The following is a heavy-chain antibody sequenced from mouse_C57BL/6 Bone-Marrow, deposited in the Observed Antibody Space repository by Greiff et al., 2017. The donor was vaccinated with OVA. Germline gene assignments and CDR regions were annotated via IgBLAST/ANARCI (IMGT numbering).Heavy chain of an antibody. Sequence: EVQLVESGPELVKPGASVKIPCKASGYTFTDYNMDWVKQSHGKSLEWIGDINPNNGGTIYNQKFKGKATLTVDKSSSTAYMELRSLTSEDTAVYDWARRGGGYDVNDFDYWGQGTTLTVSA. CDR1: GYTFTDYN. J-gene: IGHJ2*01. CDR3: ARRGGGYDVNDFDY. CDR2: INPNNGGT. V-gene: IGHV1-18*01. D-gene: IGHD2-2*01.